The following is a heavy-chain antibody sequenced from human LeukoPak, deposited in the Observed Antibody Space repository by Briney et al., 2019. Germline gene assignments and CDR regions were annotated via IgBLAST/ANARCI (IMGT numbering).Heavy chain of an antibody. D-gene: IGHD6-19*01. Sequence: GESLKISCKTSGYTFTTYWIGWVRQMPGKGLEWMGIIYPGDSDTRYSPSFQGQVTISADKSISTAYLQWSSLKASDTAMYCARVPDSRGWQYFFDYWGQGTLVTVSS. V-gene: IGHV5-51*01. CDR3: ARVPDSRGWQYFFDY. CDR1: GYTFTTYW. J-gene: IGHJ4*02. CDR2: IYPGDSDT.